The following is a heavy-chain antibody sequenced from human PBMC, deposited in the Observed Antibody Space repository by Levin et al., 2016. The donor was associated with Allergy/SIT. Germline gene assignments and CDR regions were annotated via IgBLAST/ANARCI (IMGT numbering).Heavy chain of an antibody. D-gene: IGHD3-10*01. Sequence: GESLKISCAASGFTFSSYWMHWVRQAPGKGLVWVSHIKGDGSRTRYADSVQGRFTISRDNAKNTLYLQMNSLTAADAGVYYCARDNDEFGEFCDYWGQGTLVTVSS. CDR2: IKGDGSRT. V-gene: IGHV3-74*01. J-gene: IGHJ4*02. CDR3: ARDNDEFGEFCDY. CDR1: GFTFSSYW.